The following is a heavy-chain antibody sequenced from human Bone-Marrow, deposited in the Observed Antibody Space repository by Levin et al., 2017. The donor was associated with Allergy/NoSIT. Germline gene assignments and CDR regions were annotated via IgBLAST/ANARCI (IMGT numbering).Heavy chain of an antibody. V-gene: IGHV1-2*06. CDR1: GYTFTGYY. Sequence: PGESLKISCKASGYTFTGYYMHWVRQAPGQGLEWMGRINPNSGGTNYAQKFQGRVTMTRDTSISTAYMELSRLRSDDTAVYYCARVGREGSSSQGDYWGQGTLVTVSS. CDR2: INPNSGGT. CDR3: ARVGREGSSSQGDY. D-gene: IGHD6-6*01. J-gene: IGHJ4*02.